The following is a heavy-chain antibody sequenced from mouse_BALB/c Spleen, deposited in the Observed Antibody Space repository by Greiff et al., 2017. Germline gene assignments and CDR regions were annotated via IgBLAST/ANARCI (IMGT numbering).Heavy chain of an antibody. V-gene: IGHV1S29*02. CDR2: IYPYNGGT. CDR3: ARDYYDGPYYFDY. CDR1: GYTFTDYN. D-gene: IGHD1-1*01. J-gene: IGHJ2*01. Sequence: VQLKESGPELVKPGASVKISCKASGYTFTDYNMHWVKQSHGKSLEWIGYIYPYNGGTGYNQKFKSKATLTVDNSSSTAYMELRSLTSEDSAVYYCARDYYDGPYYFDYWGQGTTLTVSS.